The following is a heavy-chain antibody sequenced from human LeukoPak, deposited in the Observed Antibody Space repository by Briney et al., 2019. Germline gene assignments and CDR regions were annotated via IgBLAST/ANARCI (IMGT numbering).Heavy chain of an antibody. J-gene: IGHJ4*02. Sequence: SETLSLTCTVSGDSISSSSYYWGWIRQPPGKGLEWIGSIYYSGSTYYNPSLKSRVTISVDTSKNQFSLKLSSVTAADTAVYYCARASGEFLGGGWSRDWGQGTLVTVSS. CDR1: GDSISSSSYY. D-gene: IGHD3-10*01. CDR2: IYYSGST. V-gene: IGHV4-39*07. CDR3: ARASGEFLGGGWSRD.